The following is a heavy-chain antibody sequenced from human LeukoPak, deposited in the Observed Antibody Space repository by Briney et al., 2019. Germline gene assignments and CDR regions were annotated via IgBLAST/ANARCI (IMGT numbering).Heavy chain of an antibody. Sequence: GGSLRLSCAASGFTFSSFALSWVRQAPGKGLEWVSVLYSGGNTYYADSVKGRFTISRDNSKNTLYLQMSSLRAEDTALYYCARGYSSSWYMNGLDIWGQGTMVTVSS. CDR2: LYSGGNT. J-gene: IGHJ3*02. V-gene: IGHV3-23*03. D-gene: IGHD6-13*01. CDR3: ARGYSSSWYMNGLDI. CDR1: GFTFSSFA.